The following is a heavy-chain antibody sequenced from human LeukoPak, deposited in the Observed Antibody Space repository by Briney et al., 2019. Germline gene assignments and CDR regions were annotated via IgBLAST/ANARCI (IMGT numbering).Heavy chain of an antibody. V-gene: IGHV3-21*01. J-gene: IGHJ4*02. CDR3: ARVRLRKDIVATDYFDY. Sequence: PGGSQRLSCAASGFTFSSYSMNWVRQAPGKGLEWVSSISSSSSYIYYADSVKGRFTISRDNAKNSLYLQMNSLRAEDTAVYYCARVRLRKDIVATDYFDYWGQGTLVTVSS. D-gene: IGHD5-12*01. CDR2: ISSSSSYI. CDR1: GFTFSSYS.